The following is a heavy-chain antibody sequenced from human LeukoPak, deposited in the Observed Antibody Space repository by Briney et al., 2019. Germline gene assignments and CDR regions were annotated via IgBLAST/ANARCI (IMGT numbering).Heavy chain of an antibody. V-gene: IGHV1-69*13. Sequence: SVKVSCKASGYTFTGYYMHWVRQAPGQGLEWMGGIIPISGTANYAQKFQGRVTITADESTSTAYMELSSLRSEDTAVYYCARDPGAIPTAANWFDPWGQGTLVTVSS. CDR3: ARDPGAIPTAANWFDP. D-gene: IGHD2-2*01. J-gene: IGHJ5*02. CDR2: IIPISGTA. CDR1: GYTFTGYY.